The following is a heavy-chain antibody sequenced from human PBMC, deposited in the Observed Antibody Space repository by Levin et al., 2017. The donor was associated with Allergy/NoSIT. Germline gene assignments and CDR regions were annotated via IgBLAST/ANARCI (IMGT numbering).Heavy chain of an antibody. CDR3: ARFYGGNPFDY. CDR1: GGSFSGYY. V-gene: IGHV4-34*01. D-gene: IGHD4-23*01. J-gene: IGHJ4*02. CDR2: LNHSGST. Sequence: SETLSLTCAVYGGSFSGYYWSWIRQPPGKGLEWIGELNHSGSTNYNPSLKSRVTISVDTSKNQFSLKLRSVTAADTAVYYCARFYGGNPFDYWGQGTLVTVSS.